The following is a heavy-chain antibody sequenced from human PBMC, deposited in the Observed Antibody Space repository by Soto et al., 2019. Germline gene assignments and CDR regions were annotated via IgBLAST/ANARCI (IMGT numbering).Heavy chain of an antibody. D-gene: IGHD3-10*01. V-gene: IGHV3-23*01. CDR3: ARIDRGVINY. J-gene: IGHJ4*02. CDR1: GFTFRSYA. Sequence: PGGSLRLSCKASGFTFRSYAMSWVRHTPGKGLEWVSSISGSGDKTYYADSVKGRFTFSRDNSKNTLYLQMNSLRVEDTAVYYCARIDRGVINYWGQGTLVTVSS. CDR2: ISGSGDKT.